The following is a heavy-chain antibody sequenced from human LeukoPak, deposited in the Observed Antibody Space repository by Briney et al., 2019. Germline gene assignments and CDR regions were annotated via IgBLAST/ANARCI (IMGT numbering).Heavy chain of an antibody. J-gene: IGHJ3*02. Sequence: GGSLRLSCAASGFTFSSYSMNWVRQAPGKGLEWVSSISTSSSYIYYAHSVKGRFTISRDNAKNSLYLQMNSLRAEDTAMYYCAKDRSAPHMLWNAFDIWGQGTMVTVSS. D-gene: IGHD2-8*01. CDR2: ISTSSSYI. CDR3: AKDRSAPHMLWNAFDI. V-gene: IGHV3-21*01. CDR1: GFTFSSYS.